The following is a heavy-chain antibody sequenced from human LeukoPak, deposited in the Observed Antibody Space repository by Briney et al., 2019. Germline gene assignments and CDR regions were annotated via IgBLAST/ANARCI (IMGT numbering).Heavy chain of an antibody. V-gene: IGHV3-53*01. D-gene: IGHD6-6*01. Sequence: GGSLRLSCAASGFIVSSNYMSWVRQAPGKGLEWVSVIYSGGSTYYADSVKGRFTISRDNSKNTLYLQMNSLRAEDTAVYYCATSSSGRSYYYGMDVWGQGTTVTVSS. CDR2: IYSGGST. CDR3: ATSSSGRSYYYGMDV. CDR1: GFIVSSNY. J-gene: IGHJ6*02.